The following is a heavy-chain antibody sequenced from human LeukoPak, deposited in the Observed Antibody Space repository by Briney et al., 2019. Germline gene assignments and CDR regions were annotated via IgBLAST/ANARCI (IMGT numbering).Heavy chain of an antibody. CDR3: AKGTIKRAVGIFDY. CDR1: GFTFSSYA. J-gene: IGHJ4*02. D-gene: IGHD6-19*01. Sequence: HLGGSLRLSCAASGFTFSSYAMSWVRQAPGKGLEWVSAISGSGGSTYYADSVKGRFTISRDNSKNTLYLQMNSLRAEDTAAYYCAKGTIKRAVGIFDYWGQGTLVTVSS. CDR2: ISGSGGST. V-gene: IGHV3-23*01.